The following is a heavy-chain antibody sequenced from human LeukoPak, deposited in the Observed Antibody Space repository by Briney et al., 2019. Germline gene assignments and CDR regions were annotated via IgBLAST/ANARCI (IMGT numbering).Heavy chain of an antibody. CDR2: MNPNSGNT. D-gene: IGHD2-2*01. CDR1: GYTFTSYD. Sequence: ASVKVSCKASGYTFTSYDINWARQATGQGLEWMGWMNPNSGNTGYAQKFQGRVTITRNTSISTAYMELSSLRSEDTAVYYCARVIRYCSSTSCSYYFDYWGQGTLVTVSS. CDR3: ARVIRYCSSTSCSYYFDY. J-gene: IGHJ4*02. V-gene: IGHV1-8*03.